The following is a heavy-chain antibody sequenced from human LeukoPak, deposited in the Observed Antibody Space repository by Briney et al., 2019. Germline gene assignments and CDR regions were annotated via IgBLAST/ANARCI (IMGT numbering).Heavy chain of an antibody. D-gene: IGHD1-26*01. V-gene: IGHV3-48*01. CDR2: ISSSGSTM. J-gene: IGHJ4*02. CDR1: GFTFSSYS. CDR3: ASPRHDGSYSF. Sequence: PGGSLRLSCAASGFTFSSYSMNWVRQAPGKGLEWVSFISSSGSTMYFADSVKGRFTISRDNAKNSLYLQMSSLRAEDTAVYYCASPRHDGSYSFWGQGTLVTVSS.